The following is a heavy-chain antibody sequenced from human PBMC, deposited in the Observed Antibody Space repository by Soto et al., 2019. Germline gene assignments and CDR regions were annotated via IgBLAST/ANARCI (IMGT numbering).Heavy chain of an antibody. J-gene: IGHJ4*02. CDR2: ISDSGATT. D-gene: IGHD5-12*01. CDR1: GFPFGENA. Sequence: QPGWSLRLSCAASGFPFGENAMSWVRQAPGKGLEWVSGISDSGATTYYADSVRGRFTISRDNSKNTLYLQMKSLRAEDSASYYNVKEYTTSGSLDYWGQAPLRTV. CDR3: VKEYTTSGSLDY. V-gene: IGHV3-23*01.